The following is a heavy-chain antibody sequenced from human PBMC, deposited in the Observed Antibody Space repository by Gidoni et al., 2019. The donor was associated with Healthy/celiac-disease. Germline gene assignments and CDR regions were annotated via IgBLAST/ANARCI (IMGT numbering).Heavy chain of an antibody. Sequence: QVQLQESGPGLVTPSPTLSLTRTVSGGSIRSGGYYWSWIRQHPGKGREWIGYIYYSGSTYYNPSLKSRVTISVDTSKNQFSLKLSSVTAADTAAYYCARDATGGIIYGAHAFDIWGQGTMVTVSS. D-gene: IGHD3-16*01. CDR2: IYYSGST. J-gene: IGHJ3*02. CDR1: GGSIRSGGYY. CDR3: ARDATGGIIYGAHAFDI. V-gene: IGHV4-31*03.